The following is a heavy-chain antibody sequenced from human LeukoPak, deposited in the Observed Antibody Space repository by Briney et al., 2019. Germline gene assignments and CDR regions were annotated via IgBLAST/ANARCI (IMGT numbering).Heavy chain of an antibody. J-gene: IGHJ6*02. Sequence: GGSLRLSCAASGFTFSSYTMNWVRQAPGKGLEWVSSISSSSSYMYYADSVKGRFTISRDNAKNSLYLQMNSLRAEDTAVYYCARDRDVPAVGMDVWGQGTTVTVSS. CDR3: ARDRDVPAVGMDV. CDR1: GFTFSSYT. V-gene: IGHV3-21*06. CDR2: ISSSSSYM.